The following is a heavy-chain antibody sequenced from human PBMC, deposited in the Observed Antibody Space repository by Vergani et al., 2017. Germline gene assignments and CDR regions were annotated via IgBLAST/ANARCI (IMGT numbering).Heavy chain of an antibody. D-gene: IGHD2-2*01. CDR3: ARQVAPTPEAVAPVVPAPYYMDV. CDR2: INHSGST. CDR1: GGSFSGYY. J-gene: IGHJ6*03. V-gene: IGHV4-34*01. Sequence: QVQLQQWGAGLLKPSETLSLTCAVYGGSFSGYYWSWIRQPPGKGLEWIGEINHSGSTNYNPSLKSRVTISVDTSKNQFSLKLCSVTAADTAVYYWARQVAPTPEAVAPVVPAPYYMDVWGKGTTVTVSS.